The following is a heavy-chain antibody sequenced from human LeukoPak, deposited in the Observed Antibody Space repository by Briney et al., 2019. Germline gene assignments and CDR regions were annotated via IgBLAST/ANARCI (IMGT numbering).Heavy chain of an antibody. Sequence: PSETLSLTCAVYGGSFSGYYWSWIRQPPGKGLEWIGEINHSGSTNYNPSLKSRVTISVDTSKNQFSLKLSSVTAADTAVYYCARGRGYYYYYMDVWGKGTTVTVSS. D-gene: IGHD1-26*01. V-gene: IGHV4-34*01. CDR2: INHSGST. J-gene: IGHJ6*03. CDR1: GGSFSGYY. CDR3: ARGRGYYYYYMDV.